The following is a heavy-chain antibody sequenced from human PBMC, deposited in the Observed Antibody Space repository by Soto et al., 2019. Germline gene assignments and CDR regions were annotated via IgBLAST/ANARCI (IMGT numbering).Heavy chain of an antibody. D-gene: IGHD6-19*01. CDR3: ARDGIGVVAGTGHYYFDY. CDR2: IIPIFGTA. J-gene: IGHJ4*02. Sequence: ASVKVSCKASGGTFSSYAISWVRQAPGQGLEWTGGIIPIFGTANYAQKFQGRVTITADESTSTAYMELSSLRSEDTAVYYCARDGIGVVAGTGHYYFDYWGQGTLVTVSS. CDR1: GGTFSSYA. V-gene: IGHV1-69*13.